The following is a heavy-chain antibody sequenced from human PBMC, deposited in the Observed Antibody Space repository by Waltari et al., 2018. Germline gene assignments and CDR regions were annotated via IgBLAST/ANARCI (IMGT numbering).Heavy chain of an antibody. CDR2: ISSSGMTT. Sequence: EVQLVESGGGSVPPGGSLRLSCAASGFPFSTYEMHWVRQAPGKGLEWISYISSSGMTTYYADSVKGRFTISRDNAKNSLYLQMDSLTAEDTAVYYCARVFKQKLYFDYWGQGTLVTVSS. V-gene: IGHV3-48*03. CDR3: ARVFKQKLYFDY. J-gene: IGHJ4*02. CDR1: GFPFSTYE.